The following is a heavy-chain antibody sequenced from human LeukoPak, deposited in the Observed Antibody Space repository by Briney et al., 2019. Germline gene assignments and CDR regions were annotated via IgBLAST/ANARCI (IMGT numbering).Heavy chain of an antibody. CDR1: GGTFSSYA. V-gene: IGHV1-69*06. CDR3: ARTNPNSRRWPQATGAFDI. CDR2: IIPIFGTA. D-gene: IGHD5-24*01. Sequence: GASVKVSCKASGGTFSSYAISWVRQATGQGLEWVGGIIPIFGTANYAQKFQGRVTITADKSTSTAYMELSSLRSEDTAVYYCARTNPNSRRWPQATGAFDIWGQGTMVTVSS. J-gene: IGHJ3*02.